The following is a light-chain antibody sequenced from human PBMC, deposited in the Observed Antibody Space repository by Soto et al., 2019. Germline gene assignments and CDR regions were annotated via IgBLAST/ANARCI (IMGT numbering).Light chain of an antibody. Sequence: DIQMTQSPSSLSAFVGDRVTITCQASHDISNYLNWYQHKPGKAPKLLIYDASNLQTGVPSRFSGSGSGTDFTLTISSLQPEDAAVYYCQQYYSLPLTFGPGTKVDIK. CDR3: QQYYSLPLT. CDR2: DAS. V-gene: IGKV1-33*01. CDR1: HDISNY. J-gene: IGKJ3*01.